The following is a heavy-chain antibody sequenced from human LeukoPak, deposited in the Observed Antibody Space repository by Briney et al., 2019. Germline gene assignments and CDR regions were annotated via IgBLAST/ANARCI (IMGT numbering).Heavy chain of an antibody. CDR1: GGSFSGYY. J-gene: IGHJ4*02. Sequence: SETLSLTCAVYGGSFSGYYWSWIRQPPGKGLEWIGEINHSGSTNYNPSLKSRVTISVDTSKNQFSLKLSSVTAADTGVYYCARVRSHCDYVWGSYRSAGYFDYWGQGTLVTVSS. V-gene: IGHV4-34*01. CDR3: ARVRSHCDYVWGSYRSAGYFDY. CDR2: INHSGST. D-gene: IGHD3-16*02.